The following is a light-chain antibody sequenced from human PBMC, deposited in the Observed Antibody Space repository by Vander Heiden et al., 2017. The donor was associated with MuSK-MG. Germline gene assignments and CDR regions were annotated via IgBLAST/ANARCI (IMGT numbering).Light chain of an antibody. V-gene: IGKV4-1*01. J-gene: IGKJ1*01. CDR2: WAS. CDR3: QQYYTTPRT. Sequence: DNVMTQSPDYMAVSLGERATINCKSSQNVLFSSNNQNYVAWYQQQPALPPKLLIYWASTRESGVPDRFSGSGSGTDFTLTISSLQAEDVAVYYCQQYYTTPRTFGQGTKVEIK. CDR1: QNVLFSSNNQNY.